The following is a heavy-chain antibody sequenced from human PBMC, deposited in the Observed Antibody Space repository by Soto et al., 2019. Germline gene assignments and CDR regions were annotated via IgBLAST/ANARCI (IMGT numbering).Heavy chain of an antibody. V-gene: IGHV1-46*01. CDR2: VNPSGGHT. CDR1: GDTFTDYY. D-gene: IGHD2-21*02. Sequence: QVQLMQSGAEVKKPGASVKVSCKASGDTFTDYYIHWVRQAPGQGLEWMGTVNPSGGHTTYAQHFLGRVTKTRDTSTSPLYRELTSLRSEDTAVYYCARGGHVVVVTAALDYWGQGTLVTVSS. CDR3: ARGGHVVVVTAALDY. J-gene: IGHJ4*02.